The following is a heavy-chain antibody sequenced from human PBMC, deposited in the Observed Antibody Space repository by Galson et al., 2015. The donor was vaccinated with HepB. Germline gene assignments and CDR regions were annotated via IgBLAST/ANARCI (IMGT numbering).Heavy chain of an antibody. J-gene: IGHJ6*02. V-gene: IGHV1-18*01. CDR3: ARDRTTDSSGYLYYYGMDV. CDR2: ISAYNGNT. CDR1: GYTFTSYG. Sequence: SVKVSCKASGYTFTSYGISWVRQAPGQGLEWMGWISAYNGNTNYAQKLQGRVTMTRDTSTSTVYMELSSLRSEDTAVYYCARDRTTDSSGYLYYYGMDVWGQGTTVTVSS. D-gene: IGHD3-22*01.